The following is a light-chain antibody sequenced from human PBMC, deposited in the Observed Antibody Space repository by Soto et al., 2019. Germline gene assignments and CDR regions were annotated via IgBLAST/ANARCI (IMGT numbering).Light chain of an antibody. J-gene: IGKJ4*01. CDR2: AAS. CDR3: QQSYSTPPT. Sequence: DIQMTQSPSSLSASVGDRVTITCPASQSISSYLNWYQQKPGKAPKLLIYAASSLQSGVPSRFSGSGSATDFTLTISSLQPEDFATYYCQQSYSTPPTYGGGTKVDIK. V-gene: IGKV1-39*01. CDR1: QSISSY.